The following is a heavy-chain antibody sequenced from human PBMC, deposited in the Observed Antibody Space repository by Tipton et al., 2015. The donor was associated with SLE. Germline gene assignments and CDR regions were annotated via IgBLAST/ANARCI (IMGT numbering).Heavy chain of an antibody. V-gene: IGHV4-59*01. CDR3: ARVVKGSSWYWFDP. Sequence: TLSLTCTVSGASISSYSWSWIRQPQGKGLEWIGYIYYSGSTNYNPSLKSRVTISVDTSKKQFSLKLSSVTAADTAVYYCARVVKGSSWYWFDPWGQGTQVTVSS. D-gene: IGHD6-13*01. CDR1: GASISSYS. J-gene: IGHJ5*02. CDR2: IYYSGST.